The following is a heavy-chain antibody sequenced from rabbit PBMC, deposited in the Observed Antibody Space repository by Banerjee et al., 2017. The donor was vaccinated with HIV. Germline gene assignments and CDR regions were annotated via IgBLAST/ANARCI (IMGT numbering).Heavy chain of an antibody. Sequence: QEQLEESGGGLVKPGASLTLTCKASGFSFSSAYDMCWVRQAPGKGLEWIGCIDTDNSNTYYASWAKGRFTISKTSSTTMTLQLNSLTAADTATYFCARGVYGCYGYHLWGQGTLVTVS. CDR3: ARGVYGCYGYHL. J-gene: IGHJ4*01. CDR2: IDTDNSNT. CDR1: GFSFSSAYD. D-gene: IGHD6-1*01. V-gene: IGHV1S45*01.